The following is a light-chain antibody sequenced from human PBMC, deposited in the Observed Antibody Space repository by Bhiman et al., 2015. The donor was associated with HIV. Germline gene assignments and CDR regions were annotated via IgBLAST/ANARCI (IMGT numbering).Light chain of an antibody. CDR3: TSYTATASFV. V-gene: IGLV2-14*03. CDR1: SSDVGGYNY. J-gene: IGLJ1*01. Sequence: QSALTQPASVSGSPGQSITISCTGTSSDVGGYNYVSWYQQHPGKAPRLIIYDVSQRPSGISNRFSGSKSGNTASLTISGLQAEDEADYYCTSYTATASFVFGGATKVTVL. CDR2: DVS.